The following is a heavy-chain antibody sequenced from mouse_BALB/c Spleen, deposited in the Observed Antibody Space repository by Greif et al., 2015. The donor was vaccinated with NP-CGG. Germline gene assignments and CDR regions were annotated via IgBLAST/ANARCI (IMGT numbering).Heavy chain of an antibody. CDR3: TGLGDY. V-gene: IGHV1S22*01. CDR1: GYTFTSYW. D-gene: IGHD4-1*01. J-gene: IGHJ2*01. CDR2: IYSGSGST. Sequence: LQQSGSELVRPGASVKLSCKASGYTFTSYWMHWVKQRPGQGLEWIGNIYSGSGSTNYDEKFKSKATLTVDTSSSTAYMQLSSLTSEDSAVYYCTGLGDYWGQGTTLTVSS.